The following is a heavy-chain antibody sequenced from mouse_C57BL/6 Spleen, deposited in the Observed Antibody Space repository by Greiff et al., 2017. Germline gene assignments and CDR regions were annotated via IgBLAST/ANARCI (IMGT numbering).Heavy chain of an antibody. CDR2: FHPYNGDT. Sequence: VQLQQSGAELVKPGASVKMSCKASGYTFTTYPIEWLKQNHGKSLEWIGNFHPYNGDTKYNEKFKGKATLTVEQSSSTVYLDRSRLTSDDAAVYYCASNDDYEGLYDWGTGTTLTVSS. D-gene: IGHD2-13*01. CDR3: ASNDDYEGLYD. J-gene: IGHJ2*01. V-gene: IGHV1-47*01. CDR1: GYTFTTYP.